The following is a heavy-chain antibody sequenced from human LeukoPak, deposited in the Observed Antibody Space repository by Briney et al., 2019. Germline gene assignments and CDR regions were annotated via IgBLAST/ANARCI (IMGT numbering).Heavy chain of an antibody. Sequence: GGSLRLSCAASGFTFSSYAMSWVRQAPGKGLEWVSAISGSGGSTYYADSVKGRFTISRDNSKNTPYLQMNSLRAEDTAVYYCAKDLENPDLGIFDYWGQGTLVTVSS. V-gene: IGHV3-23*01. CDR2: ISGSGGST. CDR1: GFTFSSYA. J-gene: IGHJ4*02. D-gene: IGHD7-27*01. CDR3: AKDLENPDLGIFDY.